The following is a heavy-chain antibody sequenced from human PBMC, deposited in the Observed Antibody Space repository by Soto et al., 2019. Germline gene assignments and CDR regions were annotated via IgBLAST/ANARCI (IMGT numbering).Heavy chain of an antibody. D-gene: IGHD2-15*01. J-gene: IGHJ2*01. CDR3: AHRRAYWSGGSCSWSRNWYFDL. V-gene: IGHV2-5*02. CDR2: IYWDDDK. Sequence: QITLKESGPTLVKPTQTLTLTCTFSGFSLSTSGVGVGWIRQPPGKALEWLALIYWDDDKRYSPSLKSRLTITKDTSKYRVVLTMTNMDPVDTATYYCAHRRAYWSGGSCSWSRNWYFDLWGRGTLVMFSS. CDR1: GFSLSTSGVG.